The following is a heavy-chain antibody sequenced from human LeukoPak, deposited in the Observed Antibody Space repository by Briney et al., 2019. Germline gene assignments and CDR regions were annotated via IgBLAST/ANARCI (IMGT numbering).Heavy chain of an antibody. J-gene: IGHJ4*02. CDR1: GYTFTSYD. V-gene: IGHV1-8*01. CDR3: ATAPSMIVVVMTDY. CDR2: MNPNSGNT. D-gene: IGHD3-22*01. Sequence: ASVKVSCKASGYTFTSYDINWVRQATGQGLEWMGWMNPNSGNTGYAQKFQGRVTMTEDTSTDTAYMELSSLRSEDTAVYYCATAPSMIVVVMTDYWGQGTLVTVSS.